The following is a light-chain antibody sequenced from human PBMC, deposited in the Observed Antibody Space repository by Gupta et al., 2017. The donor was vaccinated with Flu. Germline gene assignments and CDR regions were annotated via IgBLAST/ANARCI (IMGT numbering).Light chain of an antibody. V-gene: IGKV1-12*01. CDR2: AAS. Sequence: DSQMTQSPSSVSASVGDRVIITCRASQNINNWLAWYQQKPGKAPKVLIYAASSLQSGVPSRFSGSGSRTEFTLTISGLQPDDFATYYCQQAYSLPITFGGGTKVEIK. J-gene: IGKJ4*01. CDR1: QNINNW. CDR3: QQAYSLPIT.